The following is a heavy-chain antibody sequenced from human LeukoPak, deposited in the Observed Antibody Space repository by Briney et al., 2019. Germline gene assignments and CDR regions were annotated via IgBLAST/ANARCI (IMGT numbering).Heavy chain of an antibody. J-gene: IGHJ5*02. CDR2: RNQDGNGK. CDR1: GFTFSTYW. Sequence: GGSLRLSCAASGFTFSTYWMSWVRQAPGEGLEWVATRNQDGNGKYYVDSVKGRFTISRDNAKNSLHLQLSSLRAEDTAVYYCARVRTGTTNWFDPWGQGPLVTVSS. CDR3: ARVRTGTTNWFDP. D-gene: IGHD1-1*01. V-gene: IGHV3-7*04.